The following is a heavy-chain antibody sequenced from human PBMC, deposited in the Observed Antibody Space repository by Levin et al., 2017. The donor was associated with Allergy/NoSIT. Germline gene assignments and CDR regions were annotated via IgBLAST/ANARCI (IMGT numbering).Heavy chain of an antibody. V-gene: IGHV4-39*07. CDR1: GDSISGSRYY. CDR2: IKNSGSA. CDR3: ARKGVGTMHDC. Sequence: SETLSLTCTVSGDSISGSRYYWAWIRQPPGPGLEWLGTIKNSGSAYYNPSLKSRVTMSVDTSKNQLSLKLSSLTAADTAAYYCARKGVGTMHDCWGQGTLVTVSS. D-gene: IGHD1-26*01. J-gene: IGHJ4*02.